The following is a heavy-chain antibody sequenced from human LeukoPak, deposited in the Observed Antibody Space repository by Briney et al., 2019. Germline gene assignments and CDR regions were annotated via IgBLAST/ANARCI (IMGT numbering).Heavy chain of an antibody. CDR2: TSGSGGST. V-gene: IGHV3-23*01. Sequence: PGGSLRLSCAASGFSFSNFAMSWVRQAPVEGLEWVSGTSGSGGSTYYADSVKGRFTISRDNSKSTLYLQMNTLRAEDTAVYFCAKASCSSTTCYFFDYWGQGTLVTVSS. CDR1: GFSFSNFA. D-gene: IGHD2-2*01. CDR3: AKASCSSTTCYFFDY. J-gene: IGHJ4*02.